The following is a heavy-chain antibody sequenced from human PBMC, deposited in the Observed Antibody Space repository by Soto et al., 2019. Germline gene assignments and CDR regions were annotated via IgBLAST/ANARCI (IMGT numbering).Heavy chain of an antibody. D-gene: IGHD3-22*01. CDR2: ISSSSSYI. CDR1: GFTFSSYS. J-gene: IGHJ3*02. V-gene: IGHV3-21*01. Sequence: EVQLVESGGGLVKPGGSLRLSCAASGFTFSSYSMNWVRQAPGKGLEWVSSISSSSSYIYYADSVKGRFTISRDNAKISLYLQMNSLRAEDTAVYYCAREGYDALCDAFDIWGQGTMVTVSS. CDR3: AREGYDALCDAFDI.